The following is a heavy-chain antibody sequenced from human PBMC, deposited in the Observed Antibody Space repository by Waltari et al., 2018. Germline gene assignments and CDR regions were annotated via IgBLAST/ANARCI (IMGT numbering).Heavy chain of an antibody. D-gene: IGHD3-3*01. CDR3: ARASAYYTIDY. CDR2: IYTSGST. Sequence: QVQLQESGPGLVKPSETLSLTCTFSGDFISSSYWSWLRQPPGKGLEWVGYIYTSGSTNYNPSLKSRLTILLDTSKNQFSLKLSSVTAADTAVYYCARASAYYTIDYWGQGTLVIVSS. CDR1: GDFISSSY. J-gene: IGHJ4*02. V-gene: IGHV4-4*09.